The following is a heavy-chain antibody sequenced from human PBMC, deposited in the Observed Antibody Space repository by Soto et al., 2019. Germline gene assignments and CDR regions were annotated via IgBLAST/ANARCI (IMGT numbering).Heavy chain of an antibody. V-gene: IGHV1-18*01. CDR2: ISAYNGNT. D-gene: IGHD3-3*01. CDR3: ARSYNMYYDFWSGYYTGARYYYMDV. Sequence: ASVKVSCKASGYTFTSYGISWVRQAPGQGLEWMGWISAYNGNTNYAQKLQGRVTMTTDTSTSTAYMELRSLRSDDTAVYYCARSYNMYYDFWSGYYTGARYYYMDVWG. CDR1: GYTFTSYG. J-gene: IGHJ6*03.